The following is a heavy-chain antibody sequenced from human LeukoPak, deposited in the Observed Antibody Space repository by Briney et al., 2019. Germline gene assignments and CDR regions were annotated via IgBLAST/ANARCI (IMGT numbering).Heavy chain of an antibody. Sequence: GGSLRLSCAASGFTFSSYAMSWVRQAPGKGLEWVSLISWDGGSTYYADSVKGRFTISRDNSKNSLYLQMNSLRTEDTALYYCAKDPDYFDSSGYYDYWGQGTLVTVSS. J-gene: IGHJ4*02. V-gene: IGHV3-43*01. CDR2: ISWDGGST. D-gene: IGHD3-22*01. CDR1: GFTFSSYA. CDR3: AKDPDYFDSSGYYDY.